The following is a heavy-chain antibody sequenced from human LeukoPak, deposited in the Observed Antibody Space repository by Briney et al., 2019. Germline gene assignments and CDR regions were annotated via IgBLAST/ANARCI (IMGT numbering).Heavy chain of an antibody. V-gene: IGHV3-74*01. J-gene: IGHJ3*02. CDR3: ARRRPGFFALDI. CDR1: GFTFSNYW. CDR2: INSDGSSI. Sequence: GGSLRLSCAASGFTFSNYWMYWVRQGPGKGLVWVSRINSDGSSIAYADSVKGGVVISRDNDRNTLYLQINSLRVEDTAVYYCARRRPGFFALDIWGQGTLVTVSS.